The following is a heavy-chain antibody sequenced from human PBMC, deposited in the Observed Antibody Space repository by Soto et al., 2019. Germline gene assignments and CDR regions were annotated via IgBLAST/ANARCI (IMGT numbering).Heavy chain of an antibody. D-gene: IGHD5-12*01. CDR1: GYSFTSYW. CDR2: IHPSDFDT. CDR3: AIHSTGYEDF. V-gene: IGHV5-51*01. Sequence: GESLKISCKGSGYSFTSYWIGWVRQMPGKGLEWMAIIHPSDFDTRYSPSFQGQVTISADKSISTAYLQWNSLRASDTAMYYCAIHSTGYEDFWAQGTLVTVSS. J-gene: IGHJ4*02.